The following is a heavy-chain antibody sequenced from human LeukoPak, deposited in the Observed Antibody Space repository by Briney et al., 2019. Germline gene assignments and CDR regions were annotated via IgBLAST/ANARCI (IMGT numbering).Heavy chain of an antibody. D-gene: IGHD6-13*01. V-gene: IGHV4-61*02. CDR2: IYTSGSP. CDR1: GGSISSGTNY. Sequence: SETLSLTCTVSGGSISSGTNYWSWIRQPAGKGLEWIGRIYTSGSPNYNPSLKSRVTMSVDTSKNQFSLKLSSVTAADTAVYYCARLTSSWYQDWYFDLWGRGTLVTVSS. CDR3: ARLTSSWYQDWYFDL. J-gene: IGHJ2*01.